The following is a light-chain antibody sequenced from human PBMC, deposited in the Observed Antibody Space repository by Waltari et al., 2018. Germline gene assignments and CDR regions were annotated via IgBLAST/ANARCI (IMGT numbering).Light chain of an antibody. CDR1: QSVSSGY. CDR3: QQYGTSPWT. V-gene: IGKV3-20*01. J-gene: IGKJ1*01. Sequence: EIVLTQSPGTLSLSPGERATLSCRASQSVSSGYLAWYQQKLGQAPRLLIYDASTRATGIPDRFSGSGSGTDFTLTISRLEPEDFAVYYCQQYGTSPWTFGQGTKVEIK. CDR2: DAS.